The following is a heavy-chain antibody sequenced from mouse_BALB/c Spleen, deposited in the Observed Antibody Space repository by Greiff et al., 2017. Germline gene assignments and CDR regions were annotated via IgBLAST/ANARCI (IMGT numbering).Heavy chain of an antibody. V-gene: IGHV5-12-1*01. CDR2: ISSGGGST. J-gene: IGHJ2*01. D-gene: IGHD1-2*01. CDR3: ARLYYGLDY. CDR1: GFAFSSYD. Sequence: EVNVVESGGGLVKPGGSLKLSCAASGFAFSSYDMSWVRQTPEKRLEWVAYISSGGGSTYYPDTVKGRFTISRDNAKNTLYLQMSSLKSEDTAMYYCARLYYGLDYWGQGTTLTVSS.